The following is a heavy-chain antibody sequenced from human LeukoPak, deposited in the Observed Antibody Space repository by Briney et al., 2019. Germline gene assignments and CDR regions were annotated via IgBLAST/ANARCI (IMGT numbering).Heavy chain of an antibody. CDR3: AKVSGRRGYSYMDV. Sequence: GGSLRLSCAASGFTFDDYTMHWVRQAPGKGLEWVSLITWDGGSTYYADSVKGRFTVSRDNGKNSLYLQMNSLRTEDTALYYCAKVSGRRGYSYMDVWGKGTTVTASS. CDR1: GFTFDDYT. J-gene: IGHJ6*03. CDR2: ITWDGGST. V-gene: IGHV3-43*01. D-gene: IGHD3-3*01.